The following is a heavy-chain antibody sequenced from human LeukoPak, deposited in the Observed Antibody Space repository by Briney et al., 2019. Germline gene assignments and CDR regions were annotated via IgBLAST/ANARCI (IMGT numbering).Heavy chain of an antibody. V-gene: IGHV3-30*03. Sequence: GGSLRLSCAASGFTFSSYGMHWVRQAPGKGLEWVAVISYDGSNKYYADSVKGRFTISRDNSKNTLYLQMNSLRAEDTAVYYCARVPPYYYDSSGYPRLYYGMDVWGQGTTVTVSS. J-gene: IGHJ6*02. D-gene: IGHD3-22*01. CDR3: ARVPPYYYDSSGYPRLYYGMDV. CDR2: ISYDGSNK. CDR1: GFTFSSYG.